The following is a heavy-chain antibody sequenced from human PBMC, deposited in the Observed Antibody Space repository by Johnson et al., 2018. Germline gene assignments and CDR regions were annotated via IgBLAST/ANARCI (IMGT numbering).Heavy chain of an antibody. CDR1: GFTFSSYA. Sequence: QLVESGGGVVQPGRSLRLSCAASGFTFSSYAMHWVRPAPGKGLEWVAGIAYDGSNKYYADAVKGRFTISRDNSKTTLYLPMNSLGAEDTAVYYCARDHPDGYNRNEAFDIWGQGTMVTVSS. D-gene: IGHD5-24*01. V-gene: IGHV3-30-3*01. J-gene: IGHJ3*02. CDR3: ARDHPDGYNRNEAFDI. CDR2: IAYDGSNK.